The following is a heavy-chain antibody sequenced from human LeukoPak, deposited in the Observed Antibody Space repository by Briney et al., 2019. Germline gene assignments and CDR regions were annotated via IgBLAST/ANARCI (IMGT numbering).Heavy chain of an antibody. Sequence: GGSLRLSCVASGFPFSSYWMTWVHQAPGKGLEWVANIKQDGSMKSYVDSVKGRFTISRDNAKNSLYLQMNSLRAEDTAIYYCTRVGYIDEGIDYWGQGTLVTVSS. CDR1: GFPFSSYW. V-gene: IGHV3-7*04. CDR3: TRVGYIDEGIDY. J-gene: IGHJ4*02. CDR2: IKQDGSMK. D-gene: IGHD5-24*01.